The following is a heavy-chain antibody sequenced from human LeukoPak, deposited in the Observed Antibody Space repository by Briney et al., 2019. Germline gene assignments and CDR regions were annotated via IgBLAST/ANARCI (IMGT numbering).Heavy chain of an antibody. V-gene: IGHV4-34*01. D-gene: IGHD3-10*01. CDR3: ARAAIGIVRGFRWFDP. CDR2: INHSGST. CDR1: GGSFSGYY. Sequence: SETLSLTCAVYGGSFSGYYWSWIRQPPGKGLEWLGEINHSGSTNYNAALKSRVTISVDTSKNQFSLKLSSVAAADTAVYYCARAAIGIVRGFRWFDPWGQGTLVTVSS. J-gene: IGHJ5*02.